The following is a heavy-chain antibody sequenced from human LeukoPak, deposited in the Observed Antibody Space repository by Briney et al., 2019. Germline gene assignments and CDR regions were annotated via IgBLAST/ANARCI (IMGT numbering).Heavy chain of an antibody. CDR2: INNDGTAT. V-gene: IGHV3-74*01. J-gene: IGHJ4*02. CDR3: ATVSEY. Sequence: GGSLRLSCAASGFTFNYFWMHWVHQVPGKGPVWVSGINNDGTATYYADSVKGRFTISRDNAKNTVYLQMNGLRAEDTSVYFCATVSEYWGQGTLVTVSS. CDR1: GFTFNYFW.